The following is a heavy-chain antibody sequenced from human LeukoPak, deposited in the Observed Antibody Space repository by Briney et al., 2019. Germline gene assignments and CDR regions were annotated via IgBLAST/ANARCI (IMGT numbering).Heavy chain of an antibody. V-gene: IGHV1-18*01. CDR2: ISGYNGNT. CDR1: GYTFNTYG. J-gene: IGHJ4*02. CDR3: ARDSGERGSGSYLIAY. Sequence: GASVKVSCKASGYTFNTYGISWVRQAPGQGLEWMGWISGYNGNTNYAQKFQGRVTMTIDTSTTTAYMELSRLRSDDTAVYYCARDSGERGSGSYLIAYWGQGTLVTVSS. D-gene: IGHD3-10*01.